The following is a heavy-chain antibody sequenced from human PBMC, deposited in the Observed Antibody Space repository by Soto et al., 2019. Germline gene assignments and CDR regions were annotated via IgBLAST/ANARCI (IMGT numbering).Heavy chain of an antibody. CDR2: ISAYNGNT. J-gene: IGHJ6*02. V-gene: IGHV1-18*01. CDR3: ARDVGIVVVVAATYHYYYGMDV. Sequence: QVQLVQSGAEVKKPGASVKVSCKASGYTFTSYGISWVRQAPGQGLEWMGWISAYNGNTNYAQKLQGRVTMTTETSTSTAYMELRSLRSDDTAVYYCARDVGIVVVVAATYHYYYGMDVWGQGTTVTVSS. CDR1: GYTFTSYG. D-gene: IGHD2-15*01.